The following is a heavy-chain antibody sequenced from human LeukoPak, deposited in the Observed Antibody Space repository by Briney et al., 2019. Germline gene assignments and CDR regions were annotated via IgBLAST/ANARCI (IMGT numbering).Heavy chain of an antibody. J-gene: IGHJ5*02. CDR1: GFTFDDYA. D-gene: IGHD6-19*01. CDR2: ISWNSGSI. V-gene: IGHV3-9*01. CDR3: AKDRYSSGWYPLRGFDP. Sequence: GGSLRLSCAASGFTFDDYAMHWVRQAPGKGLEWVSGISWNSGSIGYADSVKGRFTISRDNAKNSLYLQMNSLRAEDTALYYCAKDRYSSGWYPLRGFDPWGQGTLVTVSS.